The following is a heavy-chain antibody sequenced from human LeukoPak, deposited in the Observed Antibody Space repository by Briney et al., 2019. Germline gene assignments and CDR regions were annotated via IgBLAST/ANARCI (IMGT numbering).Heavy chain of an antibody. D-gene: IGHD2-8*01. CDR3: ARLAFCTNAVCFSNYYYSMDV. CDR2: IYPDDSDT. CDR1: GYSFTSYW. V-gene: IGHV5-51*01. J-gene: IGHJ6*03. Sequence: PGESLKISCKGSGYSFTSYWIGWVRQMPGKGLVWMGIIYPDDSDTKYSPSFQGQVTISADKSISTAYLQWSSLKASDTAMYYCARLAFCTNAVCFSNYYYSMDVWGRGTTVTVSS.